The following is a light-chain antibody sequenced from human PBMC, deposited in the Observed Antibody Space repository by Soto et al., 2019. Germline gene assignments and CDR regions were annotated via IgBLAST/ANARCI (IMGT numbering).Light chain of an antibody. J-gene: IGKJ1*01. CDR2: GAS. V-gene: IGKV3-20*01. Sequence: VLTQSPGTLSVSPGERVTFTCGASQSVTDNYLAWYQQKPGQAPRLLIYGASYRATGIPDRFSGSGSGTDFSLTISRLEPEDFAVYCCQQYGSTPPTFGQGTKVEMK. CDR1: QSVTDNY. CDR3: QQYGSTPPT.